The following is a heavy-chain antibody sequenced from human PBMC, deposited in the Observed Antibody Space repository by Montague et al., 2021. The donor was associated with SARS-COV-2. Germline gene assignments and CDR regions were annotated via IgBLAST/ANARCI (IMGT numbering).Heavy chain of an antibody. D-gene: IGHD6-13*01. CDR3: AKVGSSWYHGYYYGMDV. J-gene: IGHJ6*02. V-gene: IGHV3-23*01. CDR2: ISGSGGST. Sequence: SLRLSCAASGFTFSSYAMSWVRQAPGKGLEWVSAISGSGGSTYYADSVKGRFTISRDNSKSTLYLQMNSLRAEDTVVYYCAKVGSSWYHGYYYGMDVWGQGTTGTVSS. CDR1: GFTFSSYA.